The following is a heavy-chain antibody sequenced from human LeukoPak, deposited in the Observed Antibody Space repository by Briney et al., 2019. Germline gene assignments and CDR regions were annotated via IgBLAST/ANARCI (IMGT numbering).Heavy chain of an antibody. CDR2: IYHSGST. CDR1: GGSISSSNW. V-gene: IGHV4-4*02. D-gene: IGHD1-26*01. CDR3: ARIRSGEYYFDY. J-gene: IGHJ4*02. Sequence: SGTLSLTCAGSGGSISSSNWWSWVRQPPGKGLEWIGEIYHSGSTNYNPSLKSRVNISVDKSKNQFSLKLSSVNAAETAVYYCARIRSGEYYFDYWGQGTLVTVSS.